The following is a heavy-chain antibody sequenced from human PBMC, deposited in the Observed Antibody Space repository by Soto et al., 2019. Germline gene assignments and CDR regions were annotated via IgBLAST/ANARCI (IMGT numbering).Heavy chain of an antibody. CDR2: INPKFGDT. D-gene: IGHD3-10*01. CDR3: ARNMDYYYGPGSGNGHGF. Sequence: QVQLVQSGAEVKEPGDSVRVSCEASGYTFTAYYIHWVRQAPGQGLAWMGWINPKFGDTTYAQDFQGRVSMTRDMSISTVYMKLSRLTSDDTAIYYCARNMDYYYGPGSGNGHGFWGQGTTVTVFS. J-gene: IGHJ6*02. CDR1: GYTFTAYY. V-gene: IGHV1-2*02.